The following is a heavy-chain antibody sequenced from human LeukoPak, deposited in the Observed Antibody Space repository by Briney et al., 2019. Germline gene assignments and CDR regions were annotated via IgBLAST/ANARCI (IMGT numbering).Heavy chain of an antibody. V-gene: IGHV4-39*01. CDR2: IFYSGST. J-gene: IGHJ4*02. D-gene: IGHD4-17*01. Sequence: PSETLSLTCTVSGGSISSSYYYWGWIRQPPGKGLEWIGSIFYSGSTYYNPSLKSRVTISLDTSKNQFSLRLSSVTAADTAVYYCARHSAVTTFIFDYWAQGTRATVSS. CDR1: GGSISSSYYY. CDR3: ARHSAVTTFIFDY.